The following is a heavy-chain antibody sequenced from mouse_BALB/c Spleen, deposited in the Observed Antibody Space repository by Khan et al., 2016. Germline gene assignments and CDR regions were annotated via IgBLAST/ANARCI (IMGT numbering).Heavy chain of an antibody. V-gene: IGHV14-3*02. D-gene: IGHD2-4*01. Sequence: VQLQQSGAELVMPGASVKLSCTASGFNIKDTYMHWVKQRPEQGLEWIGRIDPANGNTKYDPKFQGKATITADTSSNTAYLQLSSLTSEDTAVYYCARSPYDYDVGFAYWGQGTLVTVSA. CDR2: IDPANGNT. CDR1: GFNIKDTY. J-gene: IGHJ3*01. CDR3: ARSPYDYDVGFAY.